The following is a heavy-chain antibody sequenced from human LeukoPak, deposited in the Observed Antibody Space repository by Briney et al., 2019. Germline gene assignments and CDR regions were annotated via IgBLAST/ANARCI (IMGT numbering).Heavy chain of an antibody. CDR1: GFTLSSYK. J-gene: IGHJ4*02. Sequence: GGSLRLSCAASGFTLSSYKMTWVRQAPGKGLEWDASISPSSSYIYYGDSLKGRVNVSRDNAKNSLFLQMSSLRAEDTAIYYCARDLTGGEYFDSWGQGTLVSVSS. V-gene: IGHV3-21*01. CDR3: ARDLTGGEYFDS. CDR2: ISPSSSYI. D-gene: IGHD3-16*01.